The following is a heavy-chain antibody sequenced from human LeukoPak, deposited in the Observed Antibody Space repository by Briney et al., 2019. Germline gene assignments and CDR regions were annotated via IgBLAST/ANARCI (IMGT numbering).Heavy chain of an antibody. CDR2: INPNSGGT. V-gene: IGHV1-2*02. D-gene: IGHD2-2*01. CDR3: ARDPPHMGVVVPAAPYYYYGMDV. J-gene: IGHJ6*02. CDR1: GYTFTGYY. Sequence: GASVKVSCKASGYTFTGYYMHWVRQAPGQGLEWMGWINPNSGGTNYAQKFQGRVTMTRDTSISTAYMELSRLRSDDTAVYYCARDPPHMGVVVPAAPYYYYGMDVWGQGTTVTVSS.